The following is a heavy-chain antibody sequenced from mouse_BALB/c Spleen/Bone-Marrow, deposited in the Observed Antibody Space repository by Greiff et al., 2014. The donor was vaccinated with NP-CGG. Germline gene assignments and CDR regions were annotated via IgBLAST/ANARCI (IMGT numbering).Heavy chain of an antibody. V-gene: IGHV1S33*01. CDR2: IYPGDGST. Sequence: LVESGPELVKPGALVKISYKASGYTFTSYDINWVKQRPGQGLEWIGWIYPGDGSTKYNEKFKGKATLTADKSSSTAYMQVSSLTSENSAVYFCAMTARGGFAYWGQGTLVTVSA. CDR1: GYTFTSYD. J-gene: IGHJ3*01. CDR3: AMTARGGFAY. D-gene: IGHD3-2*01.